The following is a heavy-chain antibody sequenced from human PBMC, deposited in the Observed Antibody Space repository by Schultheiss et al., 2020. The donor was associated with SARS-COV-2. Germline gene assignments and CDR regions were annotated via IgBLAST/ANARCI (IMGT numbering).Heavy chain of an antibody. D-gene: IGHD5-12*01. Sequence: SETLSLTCAVSGGSISSSNWWSWVRQPPGKGLEWIGYIYYSGSTYYNPSLKRRVTISVDTSKNQFSLKLTSVTAADTAVYFCARRHGYEAWFDPWGQGTLVTVSS. V-gene: IGHV4-4*02. CDR1: GGSISSSNW. CDR3: ARRHGYEAWFDP. J-gene: IGHJ5*02. CDR2: IYYSGST.